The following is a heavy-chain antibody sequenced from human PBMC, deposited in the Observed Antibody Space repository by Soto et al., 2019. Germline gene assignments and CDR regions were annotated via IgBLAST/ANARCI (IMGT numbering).Heavy chain of an antibody. Sequence: GASVKVSCKASGYTFTSYGISWVRQAPGQGLEWMGWISAYNGNTNYAQKLQGRVTMTTDTSTSKAYMELRSLRSDDTAVYFCARGPPSYYDSSGYYKYFDYWGQGTLVTVSS. CDR1: GYTFTSYG. V-gene: IGHV1-18*01. CDR3: ARGPPSYYDSSGYYKYFDY. J-gene: IGHJ4*02. CDR2: ISAYNGNT. D-gene: IGHD3-22*01.